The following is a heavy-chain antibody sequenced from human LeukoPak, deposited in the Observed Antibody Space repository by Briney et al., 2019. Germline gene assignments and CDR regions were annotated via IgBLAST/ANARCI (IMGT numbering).Heavy chain of an antibody. Sequence: GASVKVSCKASGYTFTSYDINWVRQATGQGLEWMGWMNPNSGNTGYAQKFQGRVTMTRNTSISTAYMELSSLRSVDTAVYYCARGWFGEYTTYYYYYYMDVWGKGTTVTVSS. CDR2: MNPNSGNT. CDR1: GYTFTSYD. D-gene: IGHD3-10*01. J-gene: IGHJ6*03. CDR3: ARGWFGEYTTYYYYYYMDV. V-gene: IGHV1-8*01.